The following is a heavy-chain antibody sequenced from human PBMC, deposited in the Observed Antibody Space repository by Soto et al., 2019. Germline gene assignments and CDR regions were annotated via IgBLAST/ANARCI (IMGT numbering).Heavy chain of an antibody. CDR3: AYSRSSRDGYNLGGY. V-gene: IGHV4-30-4*01. D-gene: IGHD5-12*01. J-gene: IGHJ4*02. CDR1: GGSISSGDYY. CDR2: IYYSGST. Sequence: LSLSGTVSGGSISSGDYYWIWIRQPPGKGLEWIGYIYYSGSTYYNPSLKSRVTISVDTSKNQFSLKLSSVTAADTAVYYCAYSRSSRDGYNLGGYWGQGTLVTVSS.